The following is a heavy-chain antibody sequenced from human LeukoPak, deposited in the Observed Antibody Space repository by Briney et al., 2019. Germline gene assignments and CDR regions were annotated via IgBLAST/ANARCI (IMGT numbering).Heavy chain of an antibody. Sequence: SVRVSCKASGGTFSSYAISWVRQAPGQGLEWMGGIIPIFGTANYAQKFQGRVTITADESTSTAYMELSSLRSEDTAVYYCAGRLAGSSSSDFDYWGQGTLVTVSS. CDR2: IIPIFGTA. V-gene: IGHV1-69*13. J-gene: IGHJ4*02. CDR1: GGTFSSYA. D-gene: IGHD1-26*01. CDR3: AGRLAGSSSSDFDY.